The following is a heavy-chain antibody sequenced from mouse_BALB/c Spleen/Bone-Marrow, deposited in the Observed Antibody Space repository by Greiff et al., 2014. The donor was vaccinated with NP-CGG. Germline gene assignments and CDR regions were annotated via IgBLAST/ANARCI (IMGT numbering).Heavy chain of an antibody. D-gene: IGHD1-1*01. CDR1: GFNIKDTY. Sequence: EVQRVESGSVLVKPGASVKLSCAASGFNIKDTYMHWVKQRPEQGLEWIGRIDPANGDTKYDPKFQGKATITADTSSNTAYLQLSSLTSEDTAVYYCTRPSFYYGSSYWYFDVWGAGTTVTVSS. J-gene: IGHJ1*01. CDR2: IDPANGDT. V-gene: IGHV14-3*02. CDR3: TRPSFYYGSSYWYFDV.